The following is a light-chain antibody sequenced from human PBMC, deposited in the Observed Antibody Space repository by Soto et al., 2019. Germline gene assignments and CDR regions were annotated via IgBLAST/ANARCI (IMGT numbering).Light chain of an antibody. CDR3: QQYKGT. CDR1: QRITT. J-gene: IGKJ1*01. CDR2: GLS. Sequence: EIVMTQSPATLSLSPGERATLSCRASQRITTVAWYQQKPGQAPRLLIYGLSTRATGIPARFSGSGSGTEFTLTISSLQSEDFAVYYCQQYKGTFGQGTKVDIK. V-gene: IGKV3-15*01.